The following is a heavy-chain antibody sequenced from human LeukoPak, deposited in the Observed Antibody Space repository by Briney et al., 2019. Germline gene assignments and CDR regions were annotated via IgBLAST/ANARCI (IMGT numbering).Heavy chain of an antibody. D-gene: IGHD3-9*01. CDR3: ARGDDILTGYYRFDY. J-gene: IGHJ4*02. V-gene: IGHV3-21*01. CDR2: ISSSSSYI. Sequence: PGGSLRLSCAASGFTFSSYSMNWVRQAPGKGLEWVSSISSSSSYIYYADSVKGQFTISRDNAKNSLYLQMNSLRAEDTAVYYCARGDDILTGYYRFDYWGQGTLVTVSS. CDR1: GFTFSSYS.